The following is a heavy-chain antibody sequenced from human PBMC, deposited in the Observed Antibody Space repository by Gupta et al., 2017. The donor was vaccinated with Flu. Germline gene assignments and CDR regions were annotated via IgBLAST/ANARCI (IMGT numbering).Heavy chain of an antibody. CDR2: TYYRSKWYN. Sequence: NSAAWNWIRQSPSRGLEWLGRTYYRSKWYNEYAVAVKSRITINPDTSKNQFSLQLNSVTPEDTAVYYCAREAGAGTGVSDYWGQGTLVTVSS. V-gene: IGHV6-1*01. J-gene: IGHJ4*02. D-gene: IGHD6-19*01. CDR1: NSAA. CDR3: AREAGAGTGVSDY.